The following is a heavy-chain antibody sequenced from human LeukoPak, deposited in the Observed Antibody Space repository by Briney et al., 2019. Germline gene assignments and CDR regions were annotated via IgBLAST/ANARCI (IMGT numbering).Heavy chain of an antibody. D-gene: IGHD6-19*01. CDR3: VAVAGTGEGDY. J-gene: IGHJ4*02. CDR2: INHSGST. CDR1: DGSFSGYY. Sequence: SETLSLTCAVYDGSFSGYYWSWIRQPPGKGLEWIGEINHSGSTNYNPSLKSRVTISVDTSKNQFSLKLSSVTAADTAVYYCVAVAGTGEGDYWGQGTLVTVSS. V-gene: IGHV4-34*01.